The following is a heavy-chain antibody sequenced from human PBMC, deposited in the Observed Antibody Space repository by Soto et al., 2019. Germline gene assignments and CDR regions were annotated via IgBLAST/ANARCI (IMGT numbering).Heavy chain of an antibody. D-gene: IGHD3-3*01. V-gene: IGHV1-3*01. Sequence: ASVKVSCKASGYTFTSYAMHWVRQAPGQRLEWMGWINAGNGNTKYSQKFQGRVTITRDTSASTAYMELSSLRSEDTAVYYCARTDTIFGVVRGYGMDLRAQGTTVTVSS. J-gene: IGHJ6*02. CDR3: ARTDTIFGVVRGYGMDL. CDR2: INAGNGNT. CDR1: GYTFTSYA.